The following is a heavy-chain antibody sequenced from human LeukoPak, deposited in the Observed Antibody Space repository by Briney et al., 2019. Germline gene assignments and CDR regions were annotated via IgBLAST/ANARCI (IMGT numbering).Heavy chain of an antibody. CDR3: ARGPVYYDSSGYLMGFYYYYYYMDV. CDR2: INPNSGGT. D-gene: IGHD3-22*01. J-gene: IGHJ6*03. CDR1: GYTFTGYY. V-gene: IGHV1-2*02. Sequence: GASVKVSCKASGYTFTGYYMHWVRQAPGQGLEWMGWINPNSGGTNYAQKFQGRVTMTRDTSISTAYMELSRLRSDDTAVYYCARGPVYYDSSGYLMGFYYYYYYMDVWGKGTTVTVSS.